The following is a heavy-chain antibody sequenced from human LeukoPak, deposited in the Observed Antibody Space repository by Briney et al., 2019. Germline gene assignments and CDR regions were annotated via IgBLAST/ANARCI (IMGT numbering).Heavy chain of an antibody. V-gene: IGHV3-74*03. J-gene: IGHJ4*02. CDR2: INGDGRRI. D-gene: IGHD1-14*01. CDR3: ARDRPDGRTSFDY. Sequence: PGGSLRLSCAASGFTFSSHWMHWVRQVPGKGLVWVSRINGDGRRITYADSVKGRFTISRDNAKNTLFLQMDSLRAEDTALYYCARDRPDGRTSFDYWDLGTLVTVSS. CDR1: GFTFSSHW.